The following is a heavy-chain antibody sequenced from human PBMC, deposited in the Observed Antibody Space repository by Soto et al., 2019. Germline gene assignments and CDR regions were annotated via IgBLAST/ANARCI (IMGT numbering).Heavy chain of an antibody. V-gene: IGHV3-30-3*01. Sequence: QVPVVESGGGVVQPGKSLRLSCAASAFTLSKFVMHWVRQAPGRGLEWVAVTSNDGSNTFYADSVKGRFTISRDNSKNTLYLQTNSLRTEDTAVYYCARGNLDVWGQGTTVTVSS. CDR2: TSNDGSNT. CDR1: AFTLSKFV. J-gene: IGHJ6*02. CDR3: ARGNLDV. D-gene: IGHD1-7*01.